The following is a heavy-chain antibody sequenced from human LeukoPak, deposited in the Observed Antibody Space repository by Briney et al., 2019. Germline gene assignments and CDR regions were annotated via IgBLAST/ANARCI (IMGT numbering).Heavy chain of an antibody. D-gene: IGHD1-26*01. J-gene: IGHJ6*03. CDR3: ARGHSGSYSYYYYYMDV. CDR2: ISAYNGNT. V-gene: IGHV1-18*01. Sequence: ASVKVSCKASGYTFTSYGISWVRQAPGQGLEWMGWISAYNGNTNYAQKLQGRVTMTTDTSTSTAYMELRSLRSDDTAVYYCARGHSGSYSYYYYYMDVWGKGTTVTISS. CDR1: GYTFTSYG.